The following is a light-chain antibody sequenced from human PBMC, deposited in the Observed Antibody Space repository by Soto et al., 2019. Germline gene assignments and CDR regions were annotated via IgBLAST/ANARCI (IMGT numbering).Light chain of an antibody. J-gene: IGKJ4*01. CDR2: AAS. CDR3: SPSYSNPLT. CDR1: QSISSY. Sequence: DIQMTQSPSSLSASVGDRVTITCRASQSISSYLNWYQQKPGKAPKLLIYAASSLQSGVPSRFSGSGSGTEFNLNLKKLATERFGTYYRSPSYSNPLTFGGGTKVEIK. V-gene: IGKV1-39*01.